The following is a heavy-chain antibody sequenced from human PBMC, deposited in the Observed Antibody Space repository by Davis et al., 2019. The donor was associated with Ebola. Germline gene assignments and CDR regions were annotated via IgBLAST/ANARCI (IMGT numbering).Heavy chain of an antibody. CDR3: ARGDMTTVTTSYYSMDV. J-gene: IGHJ6*02. D-gene: IGHD4-11*01. Sequence: ESLKISCAASGFTFSNAWMSWLRQTPGKGLEWIGYISYSGSTNYNPSLKSRVTISVDTSKNQFYLKLSSVTAADTAVYYWARGDMTTVTTSYYSMDVWGQGTTVTVSS. V-gene: IGHV4-59*01. CDR2: ISYSGST. CDR1: GFTFSNAW.